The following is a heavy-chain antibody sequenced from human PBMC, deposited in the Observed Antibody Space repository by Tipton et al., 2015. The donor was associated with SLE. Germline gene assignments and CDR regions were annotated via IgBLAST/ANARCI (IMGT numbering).Heavy chain of an antibody. Sequence: PRLSCAASGFTFSSYAMGWVRQAPGKGLEWVSAISGSGGSTYYADSVKGRFTISRDNSKNTLYLQMNSLRAEDTAVYYCAKVRSGSYSYFDYWGQGTLVTVSS. CDR1: GFTFSSYA. J-gene: IGHJ4*02. CDR3: AKVRSGSYSYFDY. V-gene: IGHV3-23*01. CDR2: ISGSGGST. D-gene: IGHD1-26*01.